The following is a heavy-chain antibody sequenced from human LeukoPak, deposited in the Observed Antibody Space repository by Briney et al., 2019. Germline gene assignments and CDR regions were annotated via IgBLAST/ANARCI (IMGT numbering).Heavy chain of an antibody. CDR3: ARGIPYYYGSGSLARNYYMDV. Sequence: SETLSLTCTVSGGSISSGSYFWSWIRQPAGKGLECIGRIFTSGSTNYNPSLKSRVTISVGTSKNQFSLELSSVTAADTAVYYCARGIPYYYGSGSLARNYYMDVWGKGTTVTISS. J-gene: IGHJ6*03. CDR1: GGSISSGSYF. D-gene: IGHD3-10*01. CDR2: IFTSGST. V-gene: IGHV4-61*02.